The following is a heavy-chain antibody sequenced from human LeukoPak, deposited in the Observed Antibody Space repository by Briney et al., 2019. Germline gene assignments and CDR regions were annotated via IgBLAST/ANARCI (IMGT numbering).Heavy chain of an antibody. Sequence: PGGSLRLSCAASGFTFSSYGMHWVRQAPGKGLEWVAVISYDGSNKYYADSVKGRFTISRDNSKNTLYLQMNSLRAEDTAVYYCAKGVSLGTIFGVVPQGDAFGIWGQGTMVTVSS. D-gene: IGHD3-3*01. CDR1: GFTFSSYG. CDR2: ISYDGSNK. CDR3: AKGVSLGTIFGVVPQGDAFGI. J-gene: IGHJ3*02. V-gene: IGHV3-30*18.